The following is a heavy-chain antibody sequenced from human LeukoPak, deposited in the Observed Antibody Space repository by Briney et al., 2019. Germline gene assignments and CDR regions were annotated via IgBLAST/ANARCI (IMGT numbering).Heavy chain of an antibody. CDR3: ARGITRGIFDYYYMDV. J-gene: IGHJ6*03. Sequence: SETLSLTCTVSGGSISSYHWSWIRQPPGKGLEWIGYIYYSGSTNYNPSLKSRVTISLDTSKNQFSLKLNSVTAADTAVYYCARGITRGIFDYYYMDVWGKGTTVTVSS. CDR2: IYYSGST. V-gene: IGHV4-59*01. D-gene: IGHD3-3*01. CDR1: GGSISSYH.